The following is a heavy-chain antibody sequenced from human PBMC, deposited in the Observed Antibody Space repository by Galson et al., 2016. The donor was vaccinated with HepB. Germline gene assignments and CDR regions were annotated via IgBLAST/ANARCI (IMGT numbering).Heavy chain of an antibody. CDR3: AKVEWELPLPHY. CDR2: IWYDGSKK. V-gene: IGHV3-33*03. CDR1: GFTFSTYG. Sequence: SLRLSCAASGFTFSTYGMHWVRQAPGKGLEWVAVIWYDGSKKYYTDSVEGRFTISRDNSNNTLYLQMNSLRADHTAVYYCAKVEWELPLPHYWGQGTLVTVSS. J-gene: IGHJ4*02. D-gene: IGHD1-26*01.